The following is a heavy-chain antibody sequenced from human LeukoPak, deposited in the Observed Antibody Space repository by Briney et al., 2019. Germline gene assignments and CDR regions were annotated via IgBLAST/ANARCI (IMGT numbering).Heavy chain of an antibody. J-gene: IGHJ5*02. CDR1: GGSISSYY. Sequence: SETLSLTCTVSGGSISSYYWSWIRQPAGKGLEWIGRIYTSGSTNYNPSLKSRVTMSVDTSKNQFSPKLSSVTAADTAVYYCARHSNWNAGVDWFDPWGQGTLVTVSS. CDR3: ARHSNWNAGVDWFDP. V-gene: IGHV4-4*07. D-gene: IGHD1-20*01. CDR2: IYTSGST.